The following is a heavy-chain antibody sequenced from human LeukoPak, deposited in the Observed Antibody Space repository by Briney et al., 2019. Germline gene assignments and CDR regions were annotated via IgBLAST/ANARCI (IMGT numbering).Heavy chain of an antibody. CDR3: ARENYYDSSGYYYVDDY. Sequence: SVKVSCEASGGTFSSYAISWVRQAPGQGLEWMGRIIPIFGTANYAQKFQGRVTITTDESTSTAYMELSSLRSEDTAVYYCARENYYDSSGYYYVDDYWGQGTLVTVSS. CDR1: GGTFSSYA. V-gene: IGHV1-69*05. J-gene: IGHJ4*02. D-gene: IGHD3-22*01. CDR2: IIPIFGTA.